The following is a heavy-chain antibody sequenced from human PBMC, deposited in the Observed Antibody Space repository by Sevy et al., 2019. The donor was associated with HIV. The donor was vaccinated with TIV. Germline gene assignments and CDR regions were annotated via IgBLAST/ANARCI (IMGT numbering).Heavy chain of an antibody. CDR1: GFTFNTHA. D-gene: IGHD3-22*01. V-gene: IGHV3-23*01. CDR3: AKALNPALESMIEVILRTLKGFDV. Sequence: GGSLRLSCTASGFTFNTHAMTWVRQAPGKGLEWVSVISGPGLSTNYADSVKGRFTISRDNSQNTLYLQMNSLRVDDKATYYGAKALNPALESMIEVILRTLKGFDVWGQGTMVTVSS. CDR2: ISGPGLST. J-gene: IGHJ3*01.